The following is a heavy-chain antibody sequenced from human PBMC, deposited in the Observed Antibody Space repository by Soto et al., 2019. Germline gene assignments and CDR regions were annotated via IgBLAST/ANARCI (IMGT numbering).Heavy chain of an antibody. J-gene: IGHJ4*02. D-gene: IGHD3-22*01. CDR2: ISAYNGNT. Sequence: ASVKVSCKASGYTFTSYGISWVRQAPGQGLEWMGWISAYNGNTNYAQELQGRVTMTTDTSTSTAYMELRSLRSDDTAVYYCARDSDYDSSGFRSYYFDDWGQGTLVTLSS. V-gene: IGHV1-18*01. CDR3: ARDSDYDSSGFRSYYFDD. CDR1: GYTFTSYG.